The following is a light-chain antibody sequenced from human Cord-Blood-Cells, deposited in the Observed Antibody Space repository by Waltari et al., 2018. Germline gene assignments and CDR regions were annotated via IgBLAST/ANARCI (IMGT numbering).Light chain of an antibody. V-gene: IGLV2-23*01. CDR1: SSDVGSYNL. Sequence: QSALTQPASASGSPGQSITISCTVTSSDVGSYNLVSWYQHHPGKAPKLMIYEGSKRPSGVSNRFSGAKSGNTASLTSSGRQAEDEAYYYCCSYAGSSADVVFGGGTKLTVL. CDR3: CSYAGSSADVV. J-gene: IGLJ2*01. CDR2: EGS.